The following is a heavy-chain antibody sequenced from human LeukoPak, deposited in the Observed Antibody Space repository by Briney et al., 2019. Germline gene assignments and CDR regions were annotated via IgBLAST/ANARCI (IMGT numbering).Heavy chain of an antibody. J-gene: IGHJ4*02. Sequence: PGGSLRLSCVASGFTLRNYWMSWVRQAPGRGLEWVANINQDGSGEYYVDSVKGRFTISRDNAKNSLYLQMNSLRAEDTAIFYCARSQRGSFDYWGQGTLVTVSS. CDR3: ARSQRGSFDY. CDR2: INQDGSGE. D-gene: IGHD1-26*01. V-gene: IGHV3-7*01. CDR1: GFTLRNYW.